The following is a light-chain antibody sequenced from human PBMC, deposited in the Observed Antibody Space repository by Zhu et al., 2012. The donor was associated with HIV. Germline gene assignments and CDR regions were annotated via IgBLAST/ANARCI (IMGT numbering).Light chain of an antibody. V-gene: IGKV3-15*01. CDR1: QXVSSN. Sequence: EIVMTQSPATLSVSPGERVTLSCRASQXVSSNLAWYQQKPGQAPRLLIYGASTRATGIPARFSGSGSGTEFTLTISSMQSEDFAVYYCQQYNNWPPWTFGQGTKVEIK. J-gene: IGKJ1*01. CDR2: GAS. CDR3: QQYNNWPPWT.